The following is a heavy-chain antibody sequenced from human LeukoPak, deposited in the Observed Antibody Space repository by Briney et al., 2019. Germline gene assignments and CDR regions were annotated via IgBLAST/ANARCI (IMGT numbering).Heavy chain of an antibody. D-gene: IGHD2-2*02. V-gene: IGHV3-23*01. Sequence: GGSLRLSCAASGFTFSYSAMSWVRQAPGKGLEWVSSISNSGGSTYYADSVKGRFTVSRDNSRNTLYLQMNSLRAEDTAVYYCAKSFVVVPTAINYYFDYWGQGTLVTVSS. CDR2: ISNSGGST. CDR1: GFTFSYSA. CDR3: AKSFVVVPTAINYYFDY. J-gene: IGHJ4*02.